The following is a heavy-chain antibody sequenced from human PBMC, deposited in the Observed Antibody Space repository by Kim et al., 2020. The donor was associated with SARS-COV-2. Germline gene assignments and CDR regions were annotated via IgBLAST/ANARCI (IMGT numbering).Heavy chain of an antibody. CDR1: GYSFTTYN. Sequence: ASVKVSCKASGYSFTTYNMHWVRQAPGQKLEWMGWIHVGNGDTRSSQRFQGRVTITRDTPATTVYMELSSLRSEDTAVYYCAREIRFDSGSYFFVYWGQGTLVTVSP. D-gene: IGHD3-22*01. CDR2: IHVGNGDT. CDR3: AREIRFDSGSYFFVY. V-gene: IGHV1-3*01. J-gene: IGHJ4*02.